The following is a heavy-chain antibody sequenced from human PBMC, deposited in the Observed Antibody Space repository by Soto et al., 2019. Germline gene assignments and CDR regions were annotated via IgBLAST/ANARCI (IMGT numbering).Heavy chain of an antibody. J-gene: IGHJ6*02. Sequence: SETLSLTCSVSGGSISDGDYHWCWIRQAPGNGLEWIGSMHYSGAFTYIPSIDARVSTSIDAVKNLFSLKVRYVSAADMGVYLGARAEQSKIPLFGKVPRRYYSVEVDVWGQGTNVTVSS. CDR1: GGSISDGDYH. CDR3: ARAEQSKIPLFGKVPRRYYSVEVDV. CDR2: MHYSGAF. D-gene: IGHD3-3*01. V-gene: IGHV4-30-4*01.